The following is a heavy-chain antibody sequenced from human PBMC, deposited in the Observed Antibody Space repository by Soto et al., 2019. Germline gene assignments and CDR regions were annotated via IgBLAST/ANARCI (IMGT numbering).Heavy chain of an antibody. V-gene: IGHV4-39*01. CDR2: VFYTGST. D-gene: IGHD3-10*01. CDR3: ASFHGSKSTEALDY. CDR1: CVSINSNVHY. Sequence: SETLSLTCTFSCVSINSNVHYLGFMLQSPGKGLEWIGSVFYTGSTYHKPSLESRVSISVDTPENRFSLKVTSVTAADTGIYYCASFHGSKSTEALDYWGQGILVTVSS. J-gene: IGHJ4*02.